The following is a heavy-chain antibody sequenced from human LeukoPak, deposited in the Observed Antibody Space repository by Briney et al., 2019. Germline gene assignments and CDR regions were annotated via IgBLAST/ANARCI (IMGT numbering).Heavy chain of an antibody. CDR3: ARDGTEPFDY. CDR1: GFTFSSYA. CDR2: ISSNGGST. D-gene: IGHD3/OR15-3a*01. Sequence: GGSLRLSCAASGFTFSSYAMHWLRQAPGKGLEYVSAISSNGGSTYYANSVKGRFTISRDNSKNTLYLQMVILRAEDMAVYYCARDGTEPFDYWGQGTLVTVSS. V-gene: IGHV3-64*01. J-gene: IGHJ4*02.